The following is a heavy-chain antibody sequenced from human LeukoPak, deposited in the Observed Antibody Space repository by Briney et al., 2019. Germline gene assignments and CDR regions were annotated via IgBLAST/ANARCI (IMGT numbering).Heavy chain of an antibody. Sequence: PSETLSLTCTVSGGSISSYHWSWIRQPPGKGLEWIGYLHYSGSTNYKPSLESRVTISVDTSKNQFSLKLSSVTAADTAVYYCARLDSSGHLDYWGQGTLVTVSS. CDR1: GGSISSYH. CDR2: LHYSGST. J-gene: IGHJ4*02. V-gene: IGHV4-59*08. D-gene: IGHD3-22*01. CDR3: ARLDSSGHLDY.